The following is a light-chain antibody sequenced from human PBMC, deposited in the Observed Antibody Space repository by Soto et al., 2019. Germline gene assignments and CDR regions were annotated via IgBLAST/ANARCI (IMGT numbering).Light chain of an antibody. CDR2: GAS. Sequence: ILLPQSPGPLSLSPGERSTLPCRASQSVSSNYLAWYTQKPGQAHRFLIYGASSRATGIPDRFSGSGSGTDGTLTISRLEPEEGAVDYGQKYAGSPQTVGQGTRLEIK. CDR3: QKYAGSPQT. V-gene: IGKV3-20*01. CDR1: QSVSSNY. J-gene: IGKJ5*01.